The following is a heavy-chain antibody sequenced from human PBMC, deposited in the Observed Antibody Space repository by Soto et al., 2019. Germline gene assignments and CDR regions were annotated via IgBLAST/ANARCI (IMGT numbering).Heavy chain of an antibody. V-gene: IGHV3-15*01. CDR2: IQTEIDGGAT. CDR1: RFTFSKAW. D-gene: IGHD5-12*01. J-gene: IGHJ4*02. CDR3: TAGWTSYYDAGY. Sequence: EVQLVESGGGLVKPGGSLRLSCAASRFTFSKAWMNWVRQAPGKGLEWVGRIQTEIDGGATEYAAAIKGRITISRDDSKNTLFLQINNLKTEDTAVYYCTAGWTSYYDAGYWGQGTLVTVSS.